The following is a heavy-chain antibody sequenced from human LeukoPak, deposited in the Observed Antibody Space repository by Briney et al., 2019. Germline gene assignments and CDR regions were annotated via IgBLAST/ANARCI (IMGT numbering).Heavy chain of an antibody. V-gene: IGHV5-51*01. CDR2: IYPGDSDI. J-gene: IGHJ4*02. D-gene: IGHD4-23*01. CDR1: GYSFTTYW. Sequence: GESLKISCKGSGYSFTTYWIGWVRQMPGKGQEWMGIIYPGDSDIRISPSFQGQVTISVGKSISTAYLQWSSLKASDTAMYYCARRAVVIGVGYFDYWGQGTLVTVSS. CDR3: ARRAVVIGVGYFDY.